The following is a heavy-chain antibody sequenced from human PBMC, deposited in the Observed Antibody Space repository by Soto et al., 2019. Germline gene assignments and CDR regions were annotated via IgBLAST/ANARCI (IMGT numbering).Heavy chain of an antibody. V-gene: IGHV3-21*01. J-gene: IGHJ4*02. D-gene: IGHD3-3*01. Sequence: PGGSLRLSCAASGFTFSSYSMNWVRQAPGKGLEWVSSISSSSSYIYYADSVKGRFTISRDNAKNSLYLQMNSLRAEDTAVYYCAREGTNDFWSGRRLDYWGQGTLVTVSS. CDR3: AREGTNDFWSGRRLDY. CDR2: ISSSSSYI. CDR1: GFTFSSYS.